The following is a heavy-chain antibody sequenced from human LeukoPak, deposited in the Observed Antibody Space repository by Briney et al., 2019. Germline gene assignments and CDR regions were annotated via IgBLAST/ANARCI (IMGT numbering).Heavy chain of an antibody. Sequence: GGSLRLSCAASGFTVSSNYMSWVRQAPGKGLEWVSVIYSGGSTYYADSVKGRFTISRDNSKNTLYLQMSSLRAEDTAVYYCARDSSYGDYGLDYWGQGTLVTVSS. J-gene: IGHJ4*02. V-gene: IGHV3-53*01. CDR2: IYSGGST. CDR1: GFTVSSNY. D-gene: IGHD4-17*01. CDR3: ARDSSYGDYGLDY.